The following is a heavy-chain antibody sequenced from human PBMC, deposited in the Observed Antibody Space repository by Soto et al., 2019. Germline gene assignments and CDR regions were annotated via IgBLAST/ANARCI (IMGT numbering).Heavy chain of an antibody. CDR3: AREGASVITMVRGVINWFDP. V-gene: IGHV4-31*03. CDR2: IYYSGST. CDR1: GGSISSGGYY. Sequence: PSETLSLTCTVSGGSISSGGYYWSWIRQHPGKGLEWIGYIYYSGSTYYNPSLKSRVTISVDTSKNQFSLKLSSVTAADTAVYYCAREGASVITMVRGVINWFDPWGQGTLVTVSS. D-gene: IGHD3-10*01. J-gene: IGHJ5*02.